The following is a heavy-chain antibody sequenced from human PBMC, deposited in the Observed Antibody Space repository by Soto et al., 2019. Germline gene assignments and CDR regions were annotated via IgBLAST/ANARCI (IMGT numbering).Heavy chain of an antibody. J-gene: IGHJ4*02. V-gene: IGHV4-30-4*01. CDR1: GDSISSGAYY. Sequence: SETLSLTCTVSGDSISSGAYYWSWIRQPPGKGLEWIGYIYYSGSTYYNPSLKSRVTISVDTSKNQFSLKLSSVTAADTAVYYCARGRDAQYCSGGSCYILVGPHFDYWGQGTLVTVSS. CDR3: ARGRDAQYCSGGSCYILVGPHFDY. D-gene: IGHD2-15*01. CDR2: IYYSGST.